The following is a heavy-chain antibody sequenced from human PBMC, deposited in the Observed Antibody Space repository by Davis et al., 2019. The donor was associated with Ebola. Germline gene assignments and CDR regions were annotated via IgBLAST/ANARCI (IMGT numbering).Heavy chain of an antibody. CDR1: EYSFTSYW. CDR3: ARRRYYNSSGYSNFDY. D-gene: IGHD3-22*01. J-gene: IGHJ4*02. V-gene: IGHV5-51*01. CDR2: IYPGDSDT. Sequence: GESLKISCKGSEYSFTSYWNGWVRQMRGKGLEWRGIIYPGDSDTRYSPSFQGQVTISADKSISTAYLQWSSLKASDTAMYYCARRRYYNSSGYSNFDYWGQGTLVTVSS.